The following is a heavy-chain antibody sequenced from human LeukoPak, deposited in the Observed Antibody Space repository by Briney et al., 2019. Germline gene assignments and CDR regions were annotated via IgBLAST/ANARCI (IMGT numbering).Heavy chain of an antibody. CDR1: GFTFSSYA. D-gene: IGHD2-15*01. CDR2: ISGSGGST. V-gene: IGHV3-23*01. J-gene: IGHJ4*02. Sequence: GGSLRLSCAASGFTFSSYAMSWVRQAPGKGLEWVSAISGSGGSTYYADSVKGRFTISRDDAKNSLFLQMNSLRAEDTAVYYCATIHSRPYWGQGTLVTVSS. CDR3: ATIHSRPY.